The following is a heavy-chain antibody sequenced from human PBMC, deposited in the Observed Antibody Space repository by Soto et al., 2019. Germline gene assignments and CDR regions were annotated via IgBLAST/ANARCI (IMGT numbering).Heavy chain of an antibody. J-gene: IGHJ4*02. CDR2: IYYSGST. V-gene: IGHV4-61*01. CDR3: AREAYGDYSFDY. D-gene: IGHD4-17*01. Sequence: SETLSLTCTVSGGSVSSGSYYWSWIRQPPGKGLEWIGYIYYSGSTNYNPSLKSRVTISVDASKNQFSLKLSSVTAADTAVYYCAREAYGDYSFDYWGQGTLVTVSS. CDR1: GGSVSSGSYY.